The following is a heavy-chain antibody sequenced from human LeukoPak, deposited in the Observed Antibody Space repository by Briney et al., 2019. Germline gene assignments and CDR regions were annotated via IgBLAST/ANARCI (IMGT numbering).Heavy chain of an antibody. J-gene: IGHJ5*01. CDR2: ISWNSGSI. CDR3: AEDVTCSSNWYDY. Sequence: GRSLRLSCAASGFTFDDYAMHWVRQAPGKGLEWVSRISWNSGSIAYADSVKGRFTISRDNAKNSLYLQMNSLRPEDTALYYCAEDVTCSSNWYDYWGQGTLVTVSS. D-gene: IGHD6-13*01. CDR1: GFTFDDYA. V-gene: IGHV3-9*01.